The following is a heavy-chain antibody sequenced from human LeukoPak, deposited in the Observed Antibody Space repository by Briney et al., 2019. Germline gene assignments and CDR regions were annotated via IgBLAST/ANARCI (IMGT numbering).Heavy chain of an antibody. CDR3: TRLTGSPSKFDF. J-gene: IGHJ4*02. CDR1: GGSISGHY. Sequence: PSGTLSLTCTVSGGSISGHYWSWIRQPPGKGLEWIGYIHYSGSTNYNPSLKSRVTISVDTSKNQFSLKLSSVTAADTAVYYCTRLTGSPSKFDFWGQGTLVTVSS. V-gene: IGHV4-59*08. CDR2: IHYSGST. D-gene: IGHD1-26*01.